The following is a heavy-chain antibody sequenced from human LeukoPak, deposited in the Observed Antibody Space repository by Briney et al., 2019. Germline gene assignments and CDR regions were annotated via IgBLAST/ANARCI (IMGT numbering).Heavy chain of an antibody. CDR1: DFTFGSYA. CDR3: TKDIITGFSSGWYFAY. J-gene: IGHJ4*02. V-gene: IGHV3-23*01. CDR2: TSGSDDST. Sequence: PGGSLRLSCAASDFTFGSYAMSWVRQAPGKGLEWVSVTSGSDDSTLYGDSVKGRFIISRDNSKNTLYLQMNSLRVEDTAVYYCTKDIITGFSSGWYFAYWGQGTLVTVSS. D-gene: IGHD6-13*01.